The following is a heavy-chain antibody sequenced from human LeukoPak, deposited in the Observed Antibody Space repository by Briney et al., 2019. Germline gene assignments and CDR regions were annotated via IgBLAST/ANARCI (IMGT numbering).Heavy chain of an antibody. CDR3: ARDGAGATRPDYFDY. CDR1: GGTFSSYA. J-gene: IGHJ4*02. Sequence: ASVKVSCKASGGTFSSYAISWVRQAPGQGLEWMGGIIPIFGTANYAQKFQGRVTITADESTSTAYVEVGSLRSEDTAVYYCARDGAGATRPDYFDYWGQGTLVTVSS. V-gene: IGHV1-69*13. D-gene: IGHD1-26*01. CDR2: IIPIFGTA.